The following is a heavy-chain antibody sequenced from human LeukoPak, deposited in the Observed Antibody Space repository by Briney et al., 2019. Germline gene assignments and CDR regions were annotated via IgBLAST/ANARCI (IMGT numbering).Heavy chain of an antibody. V-gene: IGHV3-30*18. D-gene: IGHD2-15*01. Sequence: GGSLRLSCAASGFTFSSYGMHWVRQAPGKGLEWVAVISYDGSNKYYADSVKGRFTISRDNSKNTLYLQMNSLRAEDTAVYYCAKDTGLEAIVSFDYWGQGTLVTVSS. CDR3: AKDTGLEAIVSFDY. J-gene: IGHJ4*02. CDR1: GFTFSSYG. CDR2: ISYDGSNK.